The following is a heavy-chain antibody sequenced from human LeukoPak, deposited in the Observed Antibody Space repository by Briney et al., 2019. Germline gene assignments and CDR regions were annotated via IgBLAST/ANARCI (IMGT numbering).Heavy chain of an antibody. Sequence: GASVKVSCKASGYTFTSYAMHWVRQAPGQRLEWMGWINAGNGNTKYSQKFQGRVTITRDTSPSTAYMELSSLRSEDTAVYYCASNIAVAGTLLPFGYWGQGTLVTVSS. V-gene: IGHV1-3*01. D-gene: IGHD6-19*01. CDR1: GYTFTSYA. J-gene: IGHJ4*02. CDR2: INAGNGNT. CDR3: ASNIAVAGTLLPFGY.